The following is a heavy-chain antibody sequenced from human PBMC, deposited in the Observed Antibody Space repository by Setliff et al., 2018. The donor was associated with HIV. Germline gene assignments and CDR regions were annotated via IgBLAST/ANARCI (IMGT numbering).Heavy chain of an antibody. D-gene: IGHD3-3*01. CDR2: ISAYNGDT. CDR3: ARVPSEYYNFWSGYSTPFDY. V-gene: IGHV1-18*01. J-gene: IGHJ4*02. Sequence: ASVKVSCKASGGTFRTFGISWVRQTPGQGLEWMGWISAYNGDTYYAQKLQGRVTMTTNTSTSTAYMELRSLRSDDTAVYYCARVPSEYYNFWSGYSTPFDYWGQGTLVTVSS. CDR1: GGTFRTFG.